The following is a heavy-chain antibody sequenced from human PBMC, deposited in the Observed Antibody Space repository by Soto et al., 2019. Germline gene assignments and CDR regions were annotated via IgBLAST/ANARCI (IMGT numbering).Heavy chain of an antibody. CDR3: ARDFWSGYYIARNWFDP. CDR1: GYTFTSYG. CDR2: ISAYNGNT. V-gene: IGHV1-18*01. Sequence: ASVKVSCKASGYTFTSYGISWVRQAPGQGLEWMGWISAYNGNTNYAQKLQGRVTMTTDTSTSTAYMELRSLRSDDTAVYYCARDFWSGYYIARNWFDPWGQGTLVTVSS. D-gene: IGHD3-3*01. J-gene: IGHJ5*02.